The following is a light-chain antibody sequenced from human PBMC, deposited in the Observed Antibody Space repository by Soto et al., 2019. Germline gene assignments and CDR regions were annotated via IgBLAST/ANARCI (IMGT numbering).Light chain of an antibody. CDR1: QSVSSSSY. CDR2: GAS. J-gene: IGKJ2*01. CDR3: RQYGSSPSYT. Sequence: EIVLTQSPGTLSLSPGERATLSCRASQSVSSSSYLAWYQQKPDQAPRLLIYGASSRATGIPDRFSGSGSATDFTLTISRLEPEDFAVYYCRQYGSSPSYTFGQGTKLEIK. V-gene: IGKV3-20*01.